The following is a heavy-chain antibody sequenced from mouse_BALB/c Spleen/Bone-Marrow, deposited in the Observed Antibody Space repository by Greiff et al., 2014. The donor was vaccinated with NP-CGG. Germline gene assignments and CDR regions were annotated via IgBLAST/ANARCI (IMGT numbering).Heavy chain of an antibody. CDR2: IWAGGST. CDR1: GFSLTSYG. D-gene: IGHD1-1*01. V-gene: IGHV2-9*02. CDR3: ARDYYGSLYAMDY. J-gene: IGHJ4*01. Sequence: VQLKDSGPGLVAPSQSLSITCTVSGFSLTSYGVHWVRQPPGKGLEWLGVIWAGGSTNHNSALMSRLSISKDNSKSQVFLKMNSLQTDDTAMYYCARDYYGSLYAMDYWGQGTSVTVSS.